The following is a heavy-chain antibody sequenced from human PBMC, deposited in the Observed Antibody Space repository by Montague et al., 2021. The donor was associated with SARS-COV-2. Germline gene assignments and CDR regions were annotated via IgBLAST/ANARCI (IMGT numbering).Heavy chain of an antibody. V-gene: IGHV4-59*01. CDR2: IYYTGET. CDR1: GGSIRSCY. J-gene: IGHJ4*02. D-gene: IGHD3-3*01. CDR3: ARFWSGYVDK. Sequence: SETLSLTCSFSGGSIRSCYWSWIRLPPGKALEWLGYIYYTGETTHNPSLKSRVTISVDTSRSQFSLRLTSVTAADTAVYFCARFWSGYVDKWSQGTLVTVSS.